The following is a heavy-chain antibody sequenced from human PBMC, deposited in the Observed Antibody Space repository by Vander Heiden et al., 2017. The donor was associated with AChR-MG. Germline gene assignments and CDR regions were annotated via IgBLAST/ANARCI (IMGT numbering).Heavy chain of an antibody. CDR2: IIPIFGTA. V-gene: IGHV1-69*06. D-gene: IGHD6-19*01. CDR3: ARAPGAVCHSSRWYFCDY. Sequence: QVQLVQSGAEVKKPGSSVKVSCKASGGTFSSYAISWVRQAPGQGLEWMGGIIPIFGTANYAKKFQGRVTITADKSTSTAYMELSSLRSEETAVYYCARAPGAVCHSSRWYFCDYWGQGTLVTVSS. CDR1: GGTFSSYA. J-gene: IGHJ4*02.